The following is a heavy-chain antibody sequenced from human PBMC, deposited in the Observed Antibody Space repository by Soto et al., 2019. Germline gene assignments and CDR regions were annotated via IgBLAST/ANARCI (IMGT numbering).Heavy chain of an antibody. CDR3: AREGYYDSSGYYGDGYYYYGMDV. Sequence: GGSLRLSCAASGFTFSSYSMNWVRQAPGKGLEWVSYISSSSSTIYYADSVKGRFTISRDNAKNSLYLQMNSLRAEDTAVYYCAREGYYDSSGYYGDGYYYYGMDVWGQGTTVTVSS. CDR1: GFTFSSYS. D-gene: IGHD3-22*01. CDR2: ISSSSSTI. J-gene: IGHJ6*02. V-gene: IGHV3-48*01.